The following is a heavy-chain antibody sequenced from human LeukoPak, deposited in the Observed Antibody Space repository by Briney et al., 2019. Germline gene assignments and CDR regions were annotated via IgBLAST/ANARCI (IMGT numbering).Heavy chain of an antibody. V-gene: IGHV4-4*07. CDR1: GGSISSYH. CDR2: IYTSGST. Sequence: SETLSLTCTVSGGSISSYHWSWIRQPAGKGLEWIGRIYTSGSTNYNPSLKSRVTMSVDTSKNQFSLKLSSVTAADTAVYYCARDRCDFWSGYYTCYYYMDVWGKGTTVTVSS. D-gene: IGHD3-3*01. CDR3: ARDRCDFWSGYYTCYYYMDV. J-gene: IGHJ6*03.